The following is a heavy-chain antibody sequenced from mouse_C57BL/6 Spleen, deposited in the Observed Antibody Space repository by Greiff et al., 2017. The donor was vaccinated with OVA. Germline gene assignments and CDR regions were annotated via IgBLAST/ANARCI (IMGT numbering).Heavy chain of an antibody. CDR1: GFNIKNTY. CDR3: VYGNYLYAMDY. CDR2: IDPANGNT. J-gene: IGHJ4*01. V-gene: IGHV14-3*01. Sequence: EVQRVESVAELVRPGASVKLSCTASGFNIKNTYMHWVKQRPEQGLEWIGRIDPANGNTKYAPKFQGKATITADTSSNTAYLQLSSLTSEDTAIYYCVYGNYLYAMDYWGQGTSVTVSS. D-gene: IGHD2-1*01.